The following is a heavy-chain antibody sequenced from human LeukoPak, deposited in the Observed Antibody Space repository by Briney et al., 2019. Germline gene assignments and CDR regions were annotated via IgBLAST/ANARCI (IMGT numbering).Heavy chain of an antibody. Sequence: GGTLRLSCAASGFTFSTYGMSWVRQAPGKGLEWVSAISGSGDNTYYADSVKGRFTISRDNSKNTLYLQMNSLRAEDTAVYYCAKDDILGAYFDYWGQGTLVTVSS. CDR2: ISGSGDNT. V-gene: IGHV3-23*01. J-gene: IGHJ4*02. CDR1: GFTFSTYG. D-gene: IGHD3-9*01. CDR3: AKDDILGAYFDY.